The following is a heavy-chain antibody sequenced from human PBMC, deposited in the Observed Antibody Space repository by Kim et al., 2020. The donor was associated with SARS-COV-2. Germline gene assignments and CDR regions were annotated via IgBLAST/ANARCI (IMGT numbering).Heavy chain of an antibody. CDR1: GGSISSYY. V-gene: IGHV4-59*01. Sequence: SETLSLTCTVSGGSISSYYWSWIRQPPGKGLEWIGYIYYSGSTNYNPSLKSRVTISVDTSKNQFSLKLSSVTAADTAVYYCARDHYYGSGSYSNWFDPWG. CDR2: IYYSGST. J-gene: IGHJ5*02. CDR3: ARDHYYGSGSYSNWFDP. D-gene: IGHD3-10*01.